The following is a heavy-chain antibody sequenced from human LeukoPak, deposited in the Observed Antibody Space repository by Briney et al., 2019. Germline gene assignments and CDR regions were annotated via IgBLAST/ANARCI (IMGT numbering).Heavy chain of an antibody. CDR2: ISGSGGAT. D-gene: IGHD3-10*01. CDR1: GFTFSSYA. CDR3: AKAVVRGVIGY. J-gene: IGHJ4*02. V-gene: IGHV3-23*01. Sequence: GGCLRLSCAASGFTFSSYAMSWVRQAPGKGLEWVSAISGSGGATYSADSVKGRFTLSTDNSKNTLYLQMNSLRAEDTAVYYCAKAVVRGVIGYWGQGTLVTVSS.